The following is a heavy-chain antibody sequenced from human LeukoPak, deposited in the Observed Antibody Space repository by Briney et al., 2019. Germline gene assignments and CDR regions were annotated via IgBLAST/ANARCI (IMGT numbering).Heavy chain of an antibody. Sequence: GGSLRLSCAASGYIFSSYGMHWVRQAPGKGLEWVAFIRYDGSNKYYADSVKGRFTISRDNSKNTLYLQMNSLRAEDTAVYYCAKDRDYYGSGIDYWGQGTLVTVSS. D-gene: IGHD3-10*01. V-gene: IGHV3-30*02. CDR2: IRYDGSNK. J-gene: IGHJ4*02. CDR3: AKDRDYYGSGIDY. CDR1: GYIFSSYG.